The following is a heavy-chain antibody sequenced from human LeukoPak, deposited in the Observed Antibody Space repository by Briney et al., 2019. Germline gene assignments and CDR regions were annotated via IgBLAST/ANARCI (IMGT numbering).Heavy chain of an antibody. D-gene: IGHD3-9*01. V-gene: IGHV1-2*02. J-gene: IGHJ4*01. CDR2: INPNSGGT. CDR3: ASPDYDSLTGHYFTFGY. CDR1: GYTFTGYY. Sequence: ASVKVSCKASGYTFTGYYMHWVRQAPGQGLEWMGWINPNSGGTNYAQKFQGRVTMTRDTSISTAYMELSSLRSDDTAVYYCASPDYDSLTGHYFTFGYWGQGSLVTVSS.